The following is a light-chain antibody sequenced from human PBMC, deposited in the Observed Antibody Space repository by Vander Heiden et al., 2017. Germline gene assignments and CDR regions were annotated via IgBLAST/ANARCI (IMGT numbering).Light chain of an antibody. Sequence: DIVMTQYPLSLPVTHGEPASISCRSSQSLLHSNGYNYLDWYLQKPGQSPQLLIYLGSNRASGVPDRFSGSGSGTDFTLKISRVEAEDVGVYYCMQALQTPWTFGQGTKVEIK. CDR1: QSLLHSNGYNY. V-gene: IGKV2-28*01. CDR3: MQALQTPWT. J-gene: IGKJ1*01. CDR2: LGS.